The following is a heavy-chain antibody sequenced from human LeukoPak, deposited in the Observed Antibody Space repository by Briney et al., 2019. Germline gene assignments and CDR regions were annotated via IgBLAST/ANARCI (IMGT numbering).Heavy chain of an antibody. V-gene: IGHV4-59*01. Sequence: ASETLSLTCTVSGGSISSYYWSWIRQPPGKGLEWIGYIYYSGSTNYNPSLKSRVTISVDTSKNQFSLKLSSVTAADTAVYYCARGREYYYDSSGYFKWGQGTLVTVSS. D-gene: IGHD3-22*01. CDR3: ARGREYYYDSSGYFK. CDR1: GGSISSYY. J-gene: IGHJ4*02. CDR2: IYYSGST.